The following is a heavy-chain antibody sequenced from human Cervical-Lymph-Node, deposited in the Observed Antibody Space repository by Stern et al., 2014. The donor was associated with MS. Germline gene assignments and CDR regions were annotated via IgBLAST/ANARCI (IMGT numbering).Heavy chain of an antibody. CDR2: FGPEPGET. D-gene: IGHD2-21*02. CDR1: GYTLSAIS. CDR3: ATHRGRVTYYYGMDV. V-gene: IGHV1-24*01. J-gene: IGHJ6*02. Sequence: QVQLVQSGAEVKKPGASVKVSCKVSGYTLSAISMHWVRQAPGQGLEWMGGFGPEPGETRYAQKFQGRVTMAEGRSTDTAYMELSSLRSEDTAVYYCATHRGRVTYYYGMDVWGQGTTVTVSS.